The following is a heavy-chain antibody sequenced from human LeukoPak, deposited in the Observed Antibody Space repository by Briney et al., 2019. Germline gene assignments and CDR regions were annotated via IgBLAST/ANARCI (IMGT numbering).Heavy chain of an antibody. CDR2: IKQDGSEK. J-gene: IGHJ4*02. CDR3: AKDHYGDYDPFDY. V-gene: IGHV3-7*03. Sequence: GGSLRLSCAASGFTFSSYWMTWVRQAPGKGLEWVANIKQDGSEKYYVDSVKGRFTISRDNVKNSLYLQMNSLRAEDTAVYYCAKDHYGDYDPFDYWGQGTLVTVSS. D-gene: IGHD4-17*01. CDR1: GFTFSSYW.